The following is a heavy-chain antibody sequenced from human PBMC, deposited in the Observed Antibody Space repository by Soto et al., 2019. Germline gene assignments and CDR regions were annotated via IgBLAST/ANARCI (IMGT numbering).Heavy chain of an antibody. CDR2: MSPRSGDT. Sequence: QVQLVQSGAEMKKPGASVKVSCKASGYTFNTFEINWVRQATGQGLEWMGWMSPRSGDTGFAQKFQGRVTMTRDTSIGTAFLEVSNLKSEDTAINYCARQYFDVLTGDFYFDSWGQGTLVSVSS. CDR3: ARQYFDVLTGDFYFDS. CDR1: GYTFNTFE. J-gene: IGHJ4*02. V-gene: IGHV1-8*01. D-gene: IGHD3-9*01.